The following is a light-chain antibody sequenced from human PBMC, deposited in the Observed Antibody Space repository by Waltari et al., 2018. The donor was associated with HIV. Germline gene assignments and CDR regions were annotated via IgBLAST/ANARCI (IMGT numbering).Light chain of an antibody. J-gene: IGLJ3*02. V-gene: IGLV2-11*01. CDR2: DVT. CDR3: CSHAGTYTGWL. Sequence: QSALTQPRSVSGSPGQSVTLSCTGTSSDVGGYNFVSWYQQHPGKAPKLMIYDVTKRPSGVPDRFFGSKSGNTASLTISGLQAEDEADYYCCSHAGTYTGWLFGGGTKLTVL. CDR1: SSDVGGYNF.